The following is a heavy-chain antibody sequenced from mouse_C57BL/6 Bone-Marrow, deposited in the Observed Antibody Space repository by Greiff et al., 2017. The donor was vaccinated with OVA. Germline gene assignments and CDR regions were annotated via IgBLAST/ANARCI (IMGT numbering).Heavy chain of an antibody. D-gene: IGHD1-1*01. CDR2: IHPNSGST. J-gene: IGHJ3*01. CDR3: ARDGSSSPFAY. V-gene: IGHV1-64*01. CDR1: GYTFTSYW. Sequence: QVQLKQPGAELVKPGASVKLSCKASGYTFTSYWMHWVKQRPGQGLEWIGMIHPNSGSTNYNEKFKSKATLTVDKSSSTAYMQLSSLTSEDSAVYYCARDGSSSPFAYWGQGTLVTVSA.